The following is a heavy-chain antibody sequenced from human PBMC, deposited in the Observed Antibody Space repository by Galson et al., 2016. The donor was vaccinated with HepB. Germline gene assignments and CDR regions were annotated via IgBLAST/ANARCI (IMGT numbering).Heavy chain of an antibody. J-gene: IGHJ4*02. CDR1: GITFRSYT. V-gene: IGHV3-21*01. Sequence: SLRLSCAVSGITFRSYTMNWVRQAPGKGLEWISSISGGSSYIYYANSVKGRFTISRDNAKNSLYLQMNSLRAEEPAVYYCATRSSGWYYFDYWGQGTLVTVSS. CDR3: ATRSSGWYYFDY. CDR2: ISGGSSYI. D-gene: IGHD6-19*01.